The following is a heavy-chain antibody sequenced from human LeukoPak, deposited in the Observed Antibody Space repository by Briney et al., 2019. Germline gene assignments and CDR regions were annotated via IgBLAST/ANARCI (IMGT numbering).Heavy chain of an antibody. CDR1: GFTFHDYA. Sequence: GGSLRLSCAASGFTFHDYAMHWVRQAPGKGLVWVSRISSDGSSTTYADSVKGRFTISRDNAKNSLYLQMNSLRAEDTAVYYCARDGCSGGSCSPDYYYYYMDVWGKGTTVTVSS. D-gene: IGHD2-15*01. CDR3: ARDGCSGGSCSPDYYYYYMDV. V-gene: IGHV3-74*01. CDR2: ISSDGSST. J-gene: IGHJ6*03.